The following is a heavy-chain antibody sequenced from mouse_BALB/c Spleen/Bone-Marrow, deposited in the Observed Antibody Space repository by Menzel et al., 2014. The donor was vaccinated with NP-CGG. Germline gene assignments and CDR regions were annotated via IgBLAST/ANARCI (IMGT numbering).Heavy chain of an antibody. CDR1: GFTFNTYA. D-gene: IGHD3-1*01. CDR3: VRRVSSGPFVY. J-gene: IGHJ3*01. Sequence: EVQVVESGGGLVQPKGSLKLSCAASGFTFNTYAMNWVRQAPGKGLEWVARIRSKSNNYATYYADSVKDRFTISRDDSQSMLYLQMNNLKTEDTAMYYCVRRVSSGPFVYWGQGTLVTVSA. CDR2: IRSKSNNYAT. V-gene: IGHV10-1*02.